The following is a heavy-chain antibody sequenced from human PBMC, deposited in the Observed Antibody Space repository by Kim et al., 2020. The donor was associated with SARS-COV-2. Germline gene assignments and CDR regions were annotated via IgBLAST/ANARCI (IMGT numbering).Heavy chain of an antibody. V-gene: IGHV3-73*01. D-gene: IGHD6-13*01. CDR1: GFTFSDSA. CDR2: IRSKANSYAT. Sequence: GRSLRLSCAASGFTFSDSAMYWVRKASGKGLEWVGRIRSKANSYATAYDVSVKGRFIISRDDSKNTAYLQMNSLKTEDTAIYYCTRVPPYSNSWWDAFDIWGQGTMVTVSS. CDR3: TRVPPYSNSWWDAFDI. J-gene: IGHJ3*02.